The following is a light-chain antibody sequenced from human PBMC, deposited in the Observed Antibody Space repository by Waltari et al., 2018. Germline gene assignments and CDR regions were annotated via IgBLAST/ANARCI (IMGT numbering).Light chain of an antibody. Sequence: DIGMTQSPETQAVSLRERATINCKSRQSVLYSSYKKDHLAWYQQKPGQPPKLLIYWASTREYGVPDGFSRSGAGTDFTLTISSLQADDVAVYYRQQYYRDPLAYVQGTKVEIK. V-gene: IGKV4-1*01. CDR1: QSVLYSSYKKDH. CDR3: QQYYRDPLA. J-gene: IGKJ1*01. CDR2: WAS.